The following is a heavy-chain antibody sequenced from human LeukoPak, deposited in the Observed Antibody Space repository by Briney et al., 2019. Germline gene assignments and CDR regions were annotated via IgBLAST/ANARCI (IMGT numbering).Heavy chain of an antibody. J-gene: IGHJ3*02. CDR3: ARDLSVPAALHAFDI. Sequence: GASVKVSCKASGYTFTGYYMHWVRQAPGQGLEWMGWINPNSGGTNYAQKFQGRVTMTRDTSISTAYMELSRLRSDDTAVYYCARDLSVPAALHAFDIWGQGTMVTVSS. CDR2: INPNSGGT. CDR1: GYTFTGYY. V-gene: IGHV1-2*02. D-gene: IGHD2-2*01.